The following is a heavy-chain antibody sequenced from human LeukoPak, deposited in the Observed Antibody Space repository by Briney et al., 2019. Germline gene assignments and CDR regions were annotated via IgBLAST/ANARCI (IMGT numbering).Heavy chain of an antibody. D-gene: IGHD5-24*01. CDR2: IKQDGSEK. Sequence: GGSLRLSCAASGFTFSSYWMSWVRQAPGKGLEWVANIKQDGSEKYYVDSVKGRFTISRVNAKNSLYLQMNSLRAEDTAVYYCARSGWWMATNFDYWGQGTLVTVSS. CDR1: GFTFSSYW. J-gene: IGHJ4*02. V-gene: IGHV3-7*01. CDR3: ARSGWWMATNFDY.